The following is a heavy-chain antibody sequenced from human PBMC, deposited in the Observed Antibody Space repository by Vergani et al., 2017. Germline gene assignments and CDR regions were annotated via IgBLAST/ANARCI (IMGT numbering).Heavy chain of an antibody. V-gene: IGHV1-58*02. CDR1: GFIFTSSA. Sequence: QMQLVQSGPEVRKSGTSVKVSCKASGFIFTSSAMQWVRQARGQRLEWIGWIVVGSGNTNYAQKFQERVTITRDMSTSTAYLELSSLRSEDTAVYFCAAQISGSNSDYWGQGTLVTVSS. CDR2: IVVGSGNT. J-gene: IGHJ4*02. D-gene: IGHD1-26*01. CDR3: AAQISGSNSDY.